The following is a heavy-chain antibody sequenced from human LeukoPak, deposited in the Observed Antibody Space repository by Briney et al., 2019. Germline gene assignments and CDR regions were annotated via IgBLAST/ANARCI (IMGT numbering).Heavy chain of an antibody. CDR3: ATVGRLVVDDAFDI. J-gene: IGHJ3*02. D-gene: IGHD3-22*01. CDR2: IIPILGIA. CDR1: GGTFSSYA. Sequence: GASVKVSCKASGGTFSSYAISWVRRAPGQGLEWMGRIIPILGIANYAQKFQGRVTITADKSTSTAYMELSSLRSEDTAVYYCATVGRLVVDDAFDIWGQGTMVTVSS. V-gene: IGHV1-69*04.